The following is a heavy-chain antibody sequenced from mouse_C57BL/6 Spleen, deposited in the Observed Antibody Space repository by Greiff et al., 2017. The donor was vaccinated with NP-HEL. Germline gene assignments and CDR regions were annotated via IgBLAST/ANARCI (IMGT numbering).Heavy chain of an antibody. Sequence: VQLQQPGAELVRPGSSVKLSCKASGYTFTSYWMHWVKQRPLQGLEWIGNIDPSDSETHYNQKFKDKATLTVDKSSSKAYMQLSSLTSEDSAVDYCARSGGYDDWFADWGQGTLVTVSA. CDR1: GYTFTSYW. CDR3: ARSGGYDDWFAD. V-gene: IGHV1-52*01. CDR2: IDPSDSET. D-gene: IGHD2-2*01. J-gene: IGHJ3*01.